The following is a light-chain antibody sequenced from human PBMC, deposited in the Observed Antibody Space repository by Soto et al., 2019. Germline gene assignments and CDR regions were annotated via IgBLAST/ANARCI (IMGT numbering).Light chain of an antibody. J-gene: IGKJ2*01. CDR2: HAS. Sequence: DIQMTQSPSSLSASVGDRVTITCQASQYIGNFLNWYQQKPGKAPKVLIFHASNLEPGVQSSFGGRGSGTQFILTSSSLEHEDFARYFCQHSVPPPYTLGRGTKLKIK. V-gene: IGKV1-33*01. CDR1: QYIGNF. CDR3: QHSVPPPYT.